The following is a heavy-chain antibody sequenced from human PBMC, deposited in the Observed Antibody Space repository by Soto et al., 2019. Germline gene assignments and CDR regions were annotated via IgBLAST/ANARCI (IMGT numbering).Heavy chain of an antibody. D-gene: IGHD4-17*01. Sequence: SETLSLTCTVSGGSIISDYWSWIRQPPGKGLEWIGYIYYSGSTNYNPSLKSRVTISVDTSKNQFSLKLSSVTAADTAVYYCARENNQLDYGDFYNWFDPWGQRTLVTVSS. J-gene: IGHJ5*02. CDR3: ARENNQLDYGDFYNWFDP. CDR1: GGSIISDY. V-gene: IGHV4-59*01. CDR2: IYYSGST.